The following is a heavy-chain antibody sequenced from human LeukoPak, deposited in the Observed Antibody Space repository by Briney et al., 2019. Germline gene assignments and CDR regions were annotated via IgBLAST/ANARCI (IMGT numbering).Heavy chain of an antibody. D-gene: IGHD3-16*01. Sequence: GGSLRLSCAASGFTFSTYSMNWVRQAPGKGLEWVSFISNNGTYIYYADSLKGRFTISRDNAKNSLFLQMNSLRAEDTGVYYCARDWGFRSPYYFDYWGQGALVTVSS. J-gene: IGHJ4*02. V-gene: IGHV3-21*01. CDR1: GFTFSTYS. CDR3: ARDWGFRSPYYFDY. CDR2: ISNNGTYI.